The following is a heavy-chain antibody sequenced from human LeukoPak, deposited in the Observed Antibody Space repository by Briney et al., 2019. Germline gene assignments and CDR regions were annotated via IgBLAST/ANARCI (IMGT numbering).Heavy chain of an antibody. J-gene: IGHJ6*02. Sequence: ASVKVSCKASGYRLINYGLNWVRQAPGQGLEWMGWVSAYNGEAKYAQKFQGRVTMTTDTSTNTAYMEMRSLRSDDAAVYYCARGGQEWSYYYYYGMDVWGQGTTVTVSS. CDR3: ARGGQEWSYYYYYGMDV. CDR1: GYRLINYG. CDR2: VSAYNGEA. D-gene: IGHD2-8*01. V-gene: IGHV1-18*01.